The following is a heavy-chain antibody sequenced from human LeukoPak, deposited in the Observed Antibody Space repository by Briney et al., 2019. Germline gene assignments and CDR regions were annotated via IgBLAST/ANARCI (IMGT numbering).Heavy chain of an antibody. Sequence: SETLSLTCAVYGGSFSGYYWSWIRQPPGKGLEWIGEINHSGSTNYNPSLKSRATISVDTSKNQFSLKLSSVTAADTAVYYCARGYVRFDYWGQGTLVTVSS. D-gene: IGHD3-16*01. CDR2: INHSGST. CDR3: ARGYVRFDY. J-gene: IGHJ4*02. CDR1: GGSFSGYY. V-gene: IGHV4-34*01.